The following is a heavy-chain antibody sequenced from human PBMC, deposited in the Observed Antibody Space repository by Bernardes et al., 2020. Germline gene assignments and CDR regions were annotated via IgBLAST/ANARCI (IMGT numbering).Heavy chain of an antibody. Sequence: ASVKVSCKASGYTFTSYAMHWVRQAPGQRLEWMGWINAGNGNTKYSQKFQGRVTITRDTSASTAYMELSSLRSEDTAVYYCAREGARRVTIFGVAIKGGVYYYYMDVWGKGTTVTVSS. V-gene: IGHV1-3*01. CDR1: GYTFTSYA. J-gene: IGHJ6*03. D-gene: IGHD3-3*01. CDR3: AREGARRVTIFGVAIKGGVYYYYMDV. CDR2: INAGNGNT.